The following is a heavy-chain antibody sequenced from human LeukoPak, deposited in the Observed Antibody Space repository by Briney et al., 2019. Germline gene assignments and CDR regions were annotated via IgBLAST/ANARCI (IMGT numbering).Heavy chain of an antibody. Sequence: LSGGSLRLSCVASGFTFSSRDWMTWVRQAPGKGLEWVSYITSSGSTVYYADSVKGRFTISRDNAKNSLYLQMNSLRAEDTAVYYCAELGITMIGGVWGKGTTVTISP. CDR2: ITSSGSTV. CDR1: GFTFSSRDW. D-gene: IGHD3-10*02. J-gene: IGHJ6*04. CDR3: AELGITMIGGV. V-gene: IGHV3-48*03.